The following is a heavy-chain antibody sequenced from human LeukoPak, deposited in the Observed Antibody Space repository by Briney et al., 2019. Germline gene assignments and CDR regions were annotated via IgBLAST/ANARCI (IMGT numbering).Heavy chain of an antibody. CDR3: ARDWGSYYEGYYYYYMDV. D-gene: IGHD1-26*01. V-gene: IGHV1-2*02. CDR1: GYTFTSYG. J-gene: IGHJ6*03. Sequence: ASVKVSCKASGYTFTSYGISWVRQAPGQGLEWMGWINPNSGGTNYAQKFQGRVTMTRDTSISTAYMELSRLRSDDTAVYYCARDWGSYYEGYYYYYMDVWGKGTTVTVSS. CDR2: INPNSGGT.